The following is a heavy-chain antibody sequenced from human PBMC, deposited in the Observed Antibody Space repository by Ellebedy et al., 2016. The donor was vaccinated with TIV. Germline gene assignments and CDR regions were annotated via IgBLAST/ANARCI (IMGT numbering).Heavy chain of an antibody. CDR3: ARVFDRRPYYYYGMDV. CDR1: GGSISSTDYF. V-gene: IGHV4-39*07. CDR2: IYYSGNT. Sequence: SETLSLXXSVSGGSISSTDYFLGWLRQPPGKGLEWIGSIYYSGNTYYNASLKSRVTMSVDTSKNQFSLKLSSVTAADTAVYYCARVFDRRPYYYYGMDVWGQGTTVTVSS. J-gene: IGHJ6*02.